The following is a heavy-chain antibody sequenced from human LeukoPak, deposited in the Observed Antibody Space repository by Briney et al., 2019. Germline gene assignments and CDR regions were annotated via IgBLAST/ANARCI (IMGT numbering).Heavy chain of an antibody. J-gene: IGHJ6*03. D-gene: IGHD2-2*01. CDR2: IYHSGST. V-gene: IGHV4-4*02. CDR3: ARGEVPAVRYYYYMDV. Sequence: SETLSLTCAVSGGSISSSNWWSWVRQPPGKGLEWIGEIYHSGSTNYNPSLKSRVTISVDKSKNQFSLKLSSVTAADTAVYYCARGEVPAVRYYYYMDVWGKGTTVTVSS. CDR1: GGSISSSNW.